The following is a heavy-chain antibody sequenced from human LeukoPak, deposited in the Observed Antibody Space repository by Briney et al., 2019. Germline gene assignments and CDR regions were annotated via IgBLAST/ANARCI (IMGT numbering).Heavy chain of an antibody. CDR1: GGSISSYY. CDR2: IYYSGST. D-gene: IGHD3-22*01. V-gene: IGHV4-59*12. Sequence: SETLSLTCTVSGGSISSYYWSWIRQPPGKGLEWIGYIYYSGSTYYNPSLKSRVTISVDRSKNQFSLKLSSVTAADTAVYYCARGSSGYYGYWGQGTLVTVSS. J-gene: IGHJ4*02. CDR3: ARGSSGYYGY.